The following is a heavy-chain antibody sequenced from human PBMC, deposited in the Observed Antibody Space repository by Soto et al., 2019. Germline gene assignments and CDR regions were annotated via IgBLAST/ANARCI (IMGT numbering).Heavy chain of an antibody. CDR1: GYTFTSYG. Sequence: QVQLVQSGAEVKKPGASVKVSCKASGYTFTSYGISWVRQAPGQGLEWMGWISAYNGNTKYAQKLQGRVTMTTDTSTSTAYMELRGLGSDATAVYYGARDAAIGRNDYWGQGTLVTVSS. D-gene: IGHD1-1*01. J-gene: IGHJ4*02. V-gene: IGHV1-18*01. CDR2: ISAYNGNT. CDR3: ARDAAIGRNDY.